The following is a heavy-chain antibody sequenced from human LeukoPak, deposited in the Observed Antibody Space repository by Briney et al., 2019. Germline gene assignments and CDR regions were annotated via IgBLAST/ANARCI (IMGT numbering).Heavy chain of an antibody. J-gene: IGHJ4*02. Sequence: PSETLSLTCTVSGGSISSGGYYWSWIRQPPGKGLEWIGYIYHSGNTYYNPSLKSRVTISVDRPKNQFSLKLRSVTAADTAVYYCARVEEYGSLYYFDYWGQGTLVTVSS. CDR1: GGSISSGGYY. CDR3: ARVEEYGSLYYFDY. D-gene: IGHD6-6*01. V-gene: IGHV4-30-2*01. CDR2: IYHSGNT.